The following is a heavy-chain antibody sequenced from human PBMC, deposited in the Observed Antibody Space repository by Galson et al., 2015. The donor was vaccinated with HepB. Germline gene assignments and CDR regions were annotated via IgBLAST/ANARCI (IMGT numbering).Heavy chain of an antibody. D-gene: IGHD6-19*01. CDR2: TYYRSKWYN. CDR3: ARADKTYSSGWYDAFEI. V-gene: IGHV6-1*01. CDR1: GDSVSSNSAA. Sequence: CAISGDSVSSNSAAWNWIMQSPSAGLEWLGRTYYRSKWYNDYAVAVKGRITINADTSKNQFSLQLNSVTPEDTAVYYCARADKTYSSGWYDAFEIWGQGTMVTVSS. J-gene: IGHJ3*02.